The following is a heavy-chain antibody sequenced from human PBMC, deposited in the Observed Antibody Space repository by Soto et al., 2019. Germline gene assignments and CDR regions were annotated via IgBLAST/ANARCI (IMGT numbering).Heavy chain of an antibody. Sequence: QAQLVQSGAEVKKPGSSVKVSCKDSGGLFSSYAISWVRQAPGQGLEWMGGIIPVFDTPYYAQKFQGRVTITAFESTNTAYLELSSLRSDDTAMYYFAKGDSPSVWFNEFWGQVSRVTVSS. J-gene: IGHJ4*02. CDR2: IIPVFDTP. D-gene: IGHD3-22*01. V-gene: IGHV1-69*01. CDR1: GGLFSSYA. CDR3: AKGDSPSVWFNEF.